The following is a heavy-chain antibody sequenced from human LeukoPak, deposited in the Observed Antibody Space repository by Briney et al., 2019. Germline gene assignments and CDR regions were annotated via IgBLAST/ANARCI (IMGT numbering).Heavy chain of an antibody. CDR2: IYYSGST. D-gene: IGHD6-19*01. CDR1: GGSISSYY. J-gene: IGHJ4*02. Sequence: PETLSLTCTVSGGSISSYYWSWIQQPPGKGLEWIGYIYYSGSTNYNPSLKSRVTISVDTSKNQFSLKLSSVTAADTAVYYCARHSRNSSGWYRVLDYWGQGTLVTVSS. V-gene: IGHV4-59*08. CDR3: ARHSRNSSGWYRVLDY.